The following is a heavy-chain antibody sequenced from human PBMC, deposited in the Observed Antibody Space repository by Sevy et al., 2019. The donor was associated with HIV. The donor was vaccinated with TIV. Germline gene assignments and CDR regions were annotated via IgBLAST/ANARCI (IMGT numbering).Heavy chain of an antibody. V-gene: IGHV3-23*01. J-gene: IGHJ3*02. CDR3: AKARYHTSGYYPEGAFDI. CDR1: GFTFSSYA. Sequence: GGSLRLSCAASGFTFSSYALNWVRQAPGRGLEWVSTISGSGGSTYYAASVKGRFTISRDNSKNTLYLQMDSLRAEDTAVYYCAKARYHTSGYYPEGAFDIWGQGTMVTVSS. CDR2: ISGSGGST. D-gene: IGHD3-22*01.